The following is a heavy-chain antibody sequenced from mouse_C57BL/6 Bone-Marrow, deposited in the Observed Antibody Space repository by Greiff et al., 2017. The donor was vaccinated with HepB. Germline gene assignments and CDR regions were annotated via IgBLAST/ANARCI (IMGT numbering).Heavy chain of an antibody. CDR3: AREGGRKLDFDY. CDR2: IYPRSGNT. CDR1: GYTFTSYG. Sequence: VQLVESGAELARPGASVKLSCKASGYTFTSYGISWVKQRTGQGLEWIGEIYPRSGNTYYNEKFKGKATLTADKSSSTAYMELRSLTSEDSAVYFCAREGGRKLDFDYWGQGTTLTVSS. J-gene: IGHJ2*01. V-gene: IGHV1-81*01. D-gene: IGHD1-3*01.